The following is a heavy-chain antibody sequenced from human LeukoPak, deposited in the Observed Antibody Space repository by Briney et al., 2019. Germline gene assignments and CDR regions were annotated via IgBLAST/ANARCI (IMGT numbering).Heavy chain of an antibody. CDR1: GFTVSSNY. CDR2: IYSGGST. J-gene: IGHJ4*02. V-gene: IGHV3-53*01. D-gene: IGHD6-13*01. CDR3: ARDGTAAAGFDY. Sequence: GGSLRLSCAASGFTVSSNYMSWVRQAPGKGLEWVSVIYSGGSTYYADSVKGRFTISRDNSKNTLYVQMNSLRAEDTAVYYCARDGTAAAGFDYWGQGTLVTVSS.